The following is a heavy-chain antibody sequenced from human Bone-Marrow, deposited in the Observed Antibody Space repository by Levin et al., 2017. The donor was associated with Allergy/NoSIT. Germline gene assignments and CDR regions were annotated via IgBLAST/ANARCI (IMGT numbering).Heavy chain of an antibody. CDR3: ASAASIGYHYYFDS. D-gene: IGHD3-22*01. CDR2: ISGSGTTK. CDR1: GFTFSDYY. Sequence: GGSLRLSCAASGFTFSDYYMGWIRQTPGKGLEWVAEISGSGTTKNYADSVKGRFTISRDNAKNSLFLHMSSLRSEDTAVYYCASAASIGYHYYFDSWGQGTLVTVSS. J-gene: IGHJ4*02. V-gene: IGHV3-11*01.